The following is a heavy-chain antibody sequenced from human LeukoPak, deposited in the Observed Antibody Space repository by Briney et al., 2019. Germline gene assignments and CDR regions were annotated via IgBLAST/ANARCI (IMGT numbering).Heavy chain of an antibody. CDR2: FSITGST. Sequence: PSQTLSLTCTVSGHSISSGNYYWRSGRQPGGRGVEWIGRFSITGSTYYNPSRKSRLTISVHTHNNQFSLRLTSGTAADTAVYYCVRGFDPWGQGTLVTVSS. J-gene: IGHJ5*02. CDR1: GHSISSGNYY. V-gene: IGHV4-61*02. CDR3: VRGFDP.